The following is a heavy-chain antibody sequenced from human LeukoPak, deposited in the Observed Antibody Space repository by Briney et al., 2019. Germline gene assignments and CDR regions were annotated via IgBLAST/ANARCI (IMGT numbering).Heavy chain of an antibody. CDR3: ARGRIDSGSYKFDY. V-gene: IGHV1-69*04. J-gene: IGHJ4*02. D-gene: IGHD1-26*01. CDR1: GGTFSSYA. CDR2: IIPILGIA. Sequence: SVKVSCKASGGTFSSYAISWVRQAPGQGLEWMGRIIPILGIANYAQKFQGRVTITADKSTSTAYMELSSLRSGDTAVYYCARGRIDSGSYKFDYWGQGTLVTVSS.